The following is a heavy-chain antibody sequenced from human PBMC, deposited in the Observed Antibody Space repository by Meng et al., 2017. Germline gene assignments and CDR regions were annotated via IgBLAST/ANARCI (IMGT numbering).Heavy chain of an antibody. V-gene: IGHV6-1*01. CDR3: ARGSYSFDS. Sequence: QIPLQQSGPGLVKPSQTLSLICAISGDRVSSNSAAWNWIRQSPSRGLEWLGRAYYRSKWYHDYAESVKSRISIDPDTSKNQFSLQLRSVTPEDSAVYYCARGSYSFDSWGQRTLVTVSS. D-gene: IGHD1-26*01. J-gene: IGHJ4*02. CDR1: GDRVSSNSAA. CDR2: AYYRSKWYH.